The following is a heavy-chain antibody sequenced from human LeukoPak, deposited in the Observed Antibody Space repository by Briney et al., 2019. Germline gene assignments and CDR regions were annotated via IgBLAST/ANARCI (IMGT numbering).Heavy chain of an antibody. V-gene: IGHV3-9*01. CDR2: ISWNSGSI. J-gene: IGHJ3*02. CDR3: AKGLGSVRFLEWFMLEDAFDI. CDR1: GFTFDDYA. D-gene: IGHD3-3*01. Sequence: PGGSLRLSCAASGFTFDDYAMHWVRQAPGKGLEWVSGISWNSGSIGYADSVKGRFTISRDNAKNSLYLQMNSLRAEDTALYYCAKGLGSVRFLEWFMLEDAFDIWGQGTMVTVSS.